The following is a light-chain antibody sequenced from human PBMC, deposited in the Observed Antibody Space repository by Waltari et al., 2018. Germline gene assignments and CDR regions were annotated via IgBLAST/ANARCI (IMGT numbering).Light chain of an antibody. V-gene: IGKV3-20*01. CDR2: NAS. CDR3: QQYGSSPLT. J-gene: IGKJ4*01. Sequence: EIVLTQSPGTLSLSPGERATLSCRASQSVSSSYLAGYQRKPGQAPRLLIYNASSRATGIPDRFSGSGSGTDFTLTFSRLEPEDFAVYYCQQYGSSPLTFGGGTKVEIK. CDR1: QSVSSSY.